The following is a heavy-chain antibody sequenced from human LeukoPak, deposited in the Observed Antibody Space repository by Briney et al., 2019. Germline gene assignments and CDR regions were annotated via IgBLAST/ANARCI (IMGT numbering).Heavy chain of an antibody. J-gene: IGHJ4*02. CDR3: AKTPKLVRGTPDY. CDR2: ISGGGGDA. CDR1: GFTFNNAW. D-gene: IGHD3-10*01. V-gene: IGHV3-23*01. Sequence: PGGSLRLSCAASGFTFNNAWMSRVRQAPGKGLEWVSVISGGGGDANYADSVKGRFTISRDNSKNTLYLQMSSLRAEDTAIYYCAKTPKLVRGTPDYWGQGTLVIVSS.